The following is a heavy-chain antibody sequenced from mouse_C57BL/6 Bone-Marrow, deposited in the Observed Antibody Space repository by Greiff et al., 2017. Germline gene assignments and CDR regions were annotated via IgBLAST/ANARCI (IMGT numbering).Heavy chain of an antibody. Sequence: EVQVVESGGGLVKPGGSLKLSCAASGFTFSSYTMSWVRQTPEKRLQWVAAISGGGGNTYYPASVKGRFPISRDNDKNLLYLQMSIMRSEDTALYYCSRQVTTVLATKYFDVWGTGTTVTVSS. J-gene: IGHJ1*03. V-gene: IGHV5-9*01. CDR2: ISGGGGNT. CDR3: SRQVTTVLATKYFDV. D-gene: IGHD1-1*01. CDR1: GFTFSSYT.